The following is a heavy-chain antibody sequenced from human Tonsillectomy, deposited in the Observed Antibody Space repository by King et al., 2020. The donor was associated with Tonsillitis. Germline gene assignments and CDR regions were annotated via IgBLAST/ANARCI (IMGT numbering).Heavy chain of an antibody. D-gene: IGHD3-10*01. CDR3: ATTMVRGAIKRYYYYGMDV. Sequence: QLVQSGAEVKKPGESLKISCKDSGYSFTSYWIGWVRQMPGKGLEWMGIIYPGDSDTRYSPSFQGQVTISADKSISTAYLQWISLKASDTAMYYCATTMVRGAIKRYYYYGMDVWGQGTTVTVSS. J-gene: IGHJ6*02. CDR2: IYPGDSDT. V-gene: IGHV5-51*01. CDR1: GYSFTSYW.